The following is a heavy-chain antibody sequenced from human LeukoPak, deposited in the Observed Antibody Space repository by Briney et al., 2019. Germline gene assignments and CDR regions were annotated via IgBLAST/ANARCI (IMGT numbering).Heavy chain of an antibody. CDR3: ARGAYDSEYYFDY. V-gene: IGHV4-59*01. CDR2: IYYSGST. CDR1: GGSISSYY. D-gene: IGHD3-22*01. J-gene: IGHJ4*02. Sequence: SETLSLTCTVSGGSISSYYWSWIRQPPGKGLEWIGYIYYSGSTNYNPSLKSRVTISVDTSKNQFSLKLSSVTAADTAVYYCARGAYDSEYYFDYWSQGTLVTVSS.